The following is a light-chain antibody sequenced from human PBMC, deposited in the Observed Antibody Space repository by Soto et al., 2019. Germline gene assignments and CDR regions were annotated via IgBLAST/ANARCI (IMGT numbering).Light chain of an antibody. V-gene: IGLV2-14*01. J-gene: IGLJ3*02. CDR2: DVS. CDR1: SSDVGGYNY. CDR3: SSYTSSSTGWV. Sequence: QPASVSGSPGQSITISCTGTSSDVGGYNYVSWYQQHPGKAPKLMIYDVSNRPSGVSNRFSGSKSGNTASLTISGLQAEDEADYYCSSYTSSSTGWVFGGGTKLTVL.